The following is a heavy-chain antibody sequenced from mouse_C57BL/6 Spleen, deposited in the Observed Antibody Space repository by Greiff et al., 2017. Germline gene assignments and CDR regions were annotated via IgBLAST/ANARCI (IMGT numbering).Heavy chain of an antibody. CDR2: IWRGGST. CDR3: AKEITTVVAHWYFDV. CDR1: GFSLTSYG. J-gene: IGHJ1*03. V-gene: IGHV2-5*01. Sequence: VHLVESGPGLVQPSQSLSITCTVSGFSLTSYGVHWVRQSPGQGLEWLGVIWRGGSTDYNAAFMSRLSIPKDNSKSQVFFKMNSLQADDTAIYYCAKEITTVVAHWYFDVWGTGTTVTVSS. D-gene: IGHD1-1*01.